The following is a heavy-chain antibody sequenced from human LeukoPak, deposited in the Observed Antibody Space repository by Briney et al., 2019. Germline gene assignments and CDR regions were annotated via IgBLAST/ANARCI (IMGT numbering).Heavy chain of an antibody. CDR3: ARDGRWLQSPIGY. CDR1: GFTFSSYW. CDR2: IKQDGSEK. Sequence: GGSLRLSCAASGFTFSSYWMSWVRQALGKGLEWVANIKQDGSEKYYVDSVKGRFTISRDNAKNSLYLQMNSLRAEDTAVYYCARDGRWLQSPIGYWGQGTLVTVSS. D-gene: IGHD5-24*01. V-gene: IGHV3-7*01. J-gene: IGHJ4*02.